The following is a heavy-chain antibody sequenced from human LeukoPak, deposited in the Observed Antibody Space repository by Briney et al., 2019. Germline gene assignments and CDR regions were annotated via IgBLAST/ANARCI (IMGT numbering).Heavy chain of an antibody. Sequence: SETLSLTCTVSGGSISSGSYYWSWIRQPAGKGLGWIGRIYTSGSTNYNPSLKSRVTISVDTSKNQFSLKLSSVTAADTAVYYCAREVDCSSTSCYAFIDYWGQGTLVTVSS. V-gene: IGHV4-61*02. J-gene: IGHJ4*02. D-gene: IGHD2-2*01. CDR1: GGSISSGSYY. CDR3: AREVDCSSTSCYAFIDY. CDR2: IYTSGST.